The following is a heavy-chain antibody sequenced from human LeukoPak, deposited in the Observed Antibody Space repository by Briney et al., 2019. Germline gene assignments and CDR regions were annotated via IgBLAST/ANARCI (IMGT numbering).Heavy chain of an antibody. Sequence: GASVKVSCKASGYTFTGYYMHWVRQAPGQGLEWMGWINPNSGGTNYAQKFQGRVTMTRDMSTTTVYLGLNSLRSEDTAVYYCARGGCSTTSCYHFDSWGQRTLVTVSS. V-gene: IGHV1-2*02. CDR3: ARGGCSTTSCYHFDS. CDR2: INPNSGGT. CDR1: GYTFTGYY. D-gene: IGHD2-2*01. J-gene: IGHJ4*02.